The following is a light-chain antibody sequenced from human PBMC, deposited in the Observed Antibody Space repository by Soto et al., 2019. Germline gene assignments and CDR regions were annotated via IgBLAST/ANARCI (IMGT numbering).Light chain of an antibody. J-gene: IGLJ1*01. CDR1: SSDVAFYNY. CDR2: DVS. V-gene: IGLV2-14*01. Sequence: QSALTQPASVSGSPGQSITISCTGTSSDVAFYNYVSWYQQHPGKAPKVMIYDVSNRPSGVSNRFSGSKSGNTASLTISGLQAEDEADYYCSSYTSSSTYVFGTGTKLTVL. CDR3: SSYTSSSTYV.